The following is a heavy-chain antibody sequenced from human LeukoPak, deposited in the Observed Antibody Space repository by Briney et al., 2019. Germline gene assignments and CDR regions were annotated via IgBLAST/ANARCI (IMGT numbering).Heavy chain of an antibody. J-gene: IGHJ4*02. CDR2: MNPNSGNT. CDR1: GYTFTSYD. CDR3: AKTRILTEEFDY. Sequence: GASVKVSCKASGYTFTSYDINWVRQATGQGLEWMGWMNPNSGNTGYAQKFQGRVAMTRNTSISTAYMELSSLRSEDTAVYYCAKTRILTEEFDYWGQGTLVTVSS. D-gene: IGHD3-9*01. V-gene: IGHV1-8*01.